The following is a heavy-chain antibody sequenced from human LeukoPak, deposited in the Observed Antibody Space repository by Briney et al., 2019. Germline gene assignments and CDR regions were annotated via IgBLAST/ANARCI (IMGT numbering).Heavy chain of an antibody. CDR2: TYYRSTWYN. V-gene: IGHV6-1*01. CDR1: GDTASSISAT. CDR3: ARRLTQYDCFDP. J-gene: IGHJ5*02. D-gene: IGHD2-2*01. Sequence: SQSLSLTCAISGDTASSISATWNWIRQSPSSGPGWLGRTYYRSTWYNDYAVSVRGRITVNPDTSKNQFSLQLNSVTPEDTAVYYCARRLTQYDCFDPWGQGILVTVSS.